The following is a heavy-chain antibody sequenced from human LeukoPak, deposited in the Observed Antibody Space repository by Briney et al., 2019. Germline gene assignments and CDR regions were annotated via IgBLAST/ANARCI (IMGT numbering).Heavy chain of an antibody. Sequence: SETLSLTCTVSGGSISSYYWSWIRQPPGKGLEWIGYIYYSGSTNYNPSLKSRVTISVDTPKNQFSLKLSSVTAADTAVYYCARAYTAMVYFDYWGQGTLVTVSS. CDR3: ARAYTAMVYFDY. J-gene: IGHJ4*02. D-gene: IGHD5-18*01. CDR2: IYYSGST. CDR1: GGSISSYY. V-gene: IGHV4-59*01.